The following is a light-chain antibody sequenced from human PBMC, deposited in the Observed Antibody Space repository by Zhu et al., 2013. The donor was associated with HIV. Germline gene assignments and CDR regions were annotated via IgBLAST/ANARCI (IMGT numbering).Light chain of an antibody. V-gene: IGKV3-20*01. J-gene: IGKJ4*01. CDR3: QQYDSSPLT. CDR2: GAS. Sequence: EIVLTQSPGSLSLSPGERTTLSCRASQSVTSHLAWYQQKPGQAPRLLIYGASSRATGIPDRFSGSGSGTDFTLTISKLEPEDLAVYYCQQYDSSPLTFGGGTKVEIK. CDR1: QSVTSH.